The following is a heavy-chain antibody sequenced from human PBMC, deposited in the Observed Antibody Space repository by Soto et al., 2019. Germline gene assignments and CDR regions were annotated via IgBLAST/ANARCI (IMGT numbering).Heavy chain of an antibody. J-gene: IGHJ5*02. CDR1: GGSISSYY. D-gene: IGHD3-16*01. CDR2: FHSSGST. Sequence: TSETLSLTXTVSGGSISSYYWSWIRQPAGKGLEWVGRFHSSGSTNYNPSLKSRLTMSVDTSKNQFSLKLSSVTAADTAVYYCVRDGGGNDPWGQGIPVTVSS. V-gene: IGHV4-4*07. CDR3: VRDGGGNDP.